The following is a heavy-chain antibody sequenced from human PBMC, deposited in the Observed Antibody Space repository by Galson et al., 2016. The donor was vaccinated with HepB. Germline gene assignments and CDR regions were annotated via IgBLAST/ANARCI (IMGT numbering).Heavy chain of an antibody. D-gene: IGHD2-15*01. J-gene: IGHJ3*01. CDR1: GFSFGNSA. Sequence: SVKVSCKASGFSFGNSAVQWVRQARGQRLEWIGWIVVGSSVTNYAQKFQQRVTITRDVSTSTVYLELSSVRSDDTALYYCAAARYCSFSRCHAAFDVWGQGTLVAVSS. V-gene: IGHV1-58*01. CDR3: AAARYCSFSRCHAAFDV. CDR2: IVVGSSVT.